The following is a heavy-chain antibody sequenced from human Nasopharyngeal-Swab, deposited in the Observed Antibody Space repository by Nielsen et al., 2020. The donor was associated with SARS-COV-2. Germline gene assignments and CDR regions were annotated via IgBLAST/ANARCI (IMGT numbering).Heavy chain of an antibody. CDR1: GDSVSSNSAA. Sequence: SQTLSPTCAISGDSVSSNSAAWNWIRQSPSRGLEWLGRTYYRSKWYNDYAVSVKSRITINPDTSKNQFSLQLNSVTPEDTAVYYCARVGPRHYDFWSGYSFDYWGQGTLVTVSS. D-gene: IGHD3-3*01. J-gene: IGHJ4*02. CDR3: ARVGPRHYDFWSGYSFDY. V-gene: IGHV6-1*01. CDR2: TYYRSKWYN.